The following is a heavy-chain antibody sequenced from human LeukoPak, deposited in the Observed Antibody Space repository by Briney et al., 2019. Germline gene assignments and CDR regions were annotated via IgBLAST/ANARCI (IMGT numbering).Heavy chain of an antibody. Sequence: KPSETLSLTCTVSGGSISSYYWSWIRQPPGKGLEWIGYIYYSGSTNYNPSLKSRVTISVDTSKNQFSLKLSFVTAADTAVYYCARGTPQNSGWYGNIQPVYWFDPWGQGTLVTVSS. J-gene: IGHJ5*02. CDR2: IYYSGST. D-gene: IGHD6-19*01. V-gene: IGHV4-59*08. CDR1: GGSISSYY. CDR3: ARGTPQNSGWYGNIQPVYWFDP.